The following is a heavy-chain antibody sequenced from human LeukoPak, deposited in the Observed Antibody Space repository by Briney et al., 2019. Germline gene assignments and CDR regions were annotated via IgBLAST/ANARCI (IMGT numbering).Heavy chain of an antibody. V-gene: IGHV3-7*03. CDR2: INEDGSEK. CDR3: AREKASGVYYYYYMDV. Sequence: GGSLRLSCTASGFSFNSYWMTWVRQAPGKGLEWVANINEDGSEKQYVDSVKGRLTISRDNAKNSLYLQMNSLRAEDTALYHCAREKASGVYYYYYMDVWGKGTTVTVSS. J-gene: IGHJ6*03. CDR1: GFSFNSYW. D-gene: IGHD6-6*01.